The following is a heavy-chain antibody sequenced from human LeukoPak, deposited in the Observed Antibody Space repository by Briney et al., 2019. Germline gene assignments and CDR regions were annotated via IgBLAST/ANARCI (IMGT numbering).Heavy chain of an antibody. J-gene: IGHJ4*02. D-gene: IGHD6-13*01. Sequence: SETLSLTCTVSGGSISSSGYYWGWIRQPPGKGLEWICSISYSGTTYYNPSLKSRVTTSKDTSKNQFSLNLSFVTAADTAVYYCIGYTSTHCALEDWGRGTLVAVSS. CDR1: GGSISSSGYY. CDR2: ISYSGTT. V-gene: IGHV4-39*01. CDR3: IGYTSTHCALED.